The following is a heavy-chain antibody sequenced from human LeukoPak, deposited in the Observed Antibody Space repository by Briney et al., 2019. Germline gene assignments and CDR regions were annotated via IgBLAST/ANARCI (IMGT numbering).Heavy chain of an antibody. Sequence: GASAKVSCKASGGTFSSYAISWVRQAPGQGLEWMGGIIPIFGTANYAQKFQGRVTITTDESTSTAYMELSSLRSEDTAVYYCARDLVGANTFDYWGQGTLVTVSS. CDR2: IIPIFGTA. D-gene: IGHD1-26*01. CDR1: GGTFSSYA. J-gene: IGHJ4*02. V-gene: IGHV1-69*05. CDR3: ARDLVGANTFDY.